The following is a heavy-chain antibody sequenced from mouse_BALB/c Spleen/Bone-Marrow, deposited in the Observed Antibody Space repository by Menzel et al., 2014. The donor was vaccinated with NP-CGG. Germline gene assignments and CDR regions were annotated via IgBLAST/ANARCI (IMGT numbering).Heavy chain of an antibody. V-gene: IGHV5-17*02. D-gene: IGHD2-14*01. Sequence: EVMLVESGGGLVQPGGSRKLSCAASGFTFSSFGMHWVRQAPEKGLEWVAYISSGSSTIYHADTVKGRFTISRDNPKNTLFLQMTSLRSEDTAMYYCARDVPLYDVGYFDYWGQGTTLTVSS. J-gene: IGHJ2*01. CDR2: ISSGSSTI. CDR3: ARDVPLYDVGYFDY. CDR1: GFTFSSFG.